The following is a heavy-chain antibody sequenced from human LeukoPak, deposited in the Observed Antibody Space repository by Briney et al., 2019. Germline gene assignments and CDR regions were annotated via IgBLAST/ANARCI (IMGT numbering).Heavy chain of an antibody. CDR2: ISNTGNTI. CDR3: SRDGKPAYSRLAPTAIDY. V-gene: IGHV3-11*04. CDR1: GFIYSDQY. D-gene: IGHD3-16*01. J-gene: IGHJ4*02. Sequence: KPGGSLRLPYAFSGFIYSDQYMNGMSQAPGKGLEWVSYISNTGNTIYYADSVKGRFTISRDNAQNSMFLQLNRLRAEDTAMYYCSRDGKPAYSRLAPTAIDYWGQGILVTVSS.